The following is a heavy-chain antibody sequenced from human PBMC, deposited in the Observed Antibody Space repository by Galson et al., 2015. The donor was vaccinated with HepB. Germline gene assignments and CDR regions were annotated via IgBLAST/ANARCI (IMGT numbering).Heavy chain of an antibody. D-gene: IGHD6-25*01. CDR1: GDSVSSTSST. J-gene: IGHJ4*02. CDR2: TYHRSKWYN. V-gene: IGHV6-1*01. Sequence: CAISGDSVSSTSSTWVWVRQSPSRGLEWLGRTYHRSKWYNDYAVSVKGRITINPDTSKNQFPLELNSVTPEDTAVYYCSRGNYGSGGVPYWGQGALVTVSS. CDR3: SRGNYGSGGVPY.